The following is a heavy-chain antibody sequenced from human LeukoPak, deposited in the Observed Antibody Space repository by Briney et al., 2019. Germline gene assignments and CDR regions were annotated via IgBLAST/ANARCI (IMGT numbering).Heavy chain of an antibody. CDR1: GYSFPRHS. CDR3: ARRDYTGSYWLDS. Sequence: GESLKISCKGSGYSFPRHSIAWVRQMPGKGLEWMGIIYPGDSDTRYSPSFHGQVTISADVSISTAYLQWSSLKASDTAIYYCARRDYTGSYWLDSWGQGTLVTVPS. D-gene: IGHD3-10*01. J-gene: IGHJ5*01. V-gene: IGHV5-51*01. CDR2: IYPGDSDT.